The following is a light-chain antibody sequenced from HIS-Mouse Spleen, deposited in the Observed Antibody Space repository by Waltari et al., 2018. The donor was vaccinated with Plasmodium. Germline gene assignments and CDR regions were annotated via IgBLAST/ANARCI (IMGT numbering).Light chain of an antibody. J-gene: IGKJ1*01. CDR1: QSVSSN. V-gene: IGKV3-15*01. CDR3: QQYNNWPRGT. CDR2: GAS. Sequence: EIVMTQSPATLSVSPGDRATLSCRASQSVSSNLAWYQQKPGQAPRLLIYGASTRATGIPARFSGSGYGTEFTLTISSMQSEDFAVYYCQQYNNWPRGTFGQGTKVEIK.